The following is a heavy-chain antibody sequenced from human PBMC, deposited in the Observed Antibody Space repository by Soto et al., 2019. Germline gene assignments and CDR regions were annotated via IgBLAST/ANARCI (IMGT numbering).Heavy chain of an antibody. V-gene: IGHV3-21*01. Sequence: GGSLRLSCASSGFTFSTYNMNWVRQATGKGLEWVSSISSGSSYIYYADSVTGRFTVSRDNAKKSLFLQMNSLRAEDTAVYYCARRWDNSGSYYDQVDWFDPWGQGTLVTVSS. CDR3: ARRWDNSGSYYDQVDWFDP. D-gene: IGHD1-26*01. J-gene: IGHJ5*02. CDR2: ISSGSSYI. CDR1: GFTFSTYN.